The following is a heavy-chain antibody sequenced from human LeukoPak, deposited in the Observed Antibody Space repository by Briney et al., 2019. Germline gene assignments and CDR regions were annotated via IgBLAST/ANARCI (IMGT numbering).Heavy chain of an antibody. CDR2: IYDSGST. CDR3: ARPFQDYDKGTFFYFFDF. J-gene: IGHJ4*02. CDR1: GGSIRSSYYY. Sequence: SETLSLTCTVSGGSIRSSYYYWGWIRQAPGKGLEWIGSIYDSGSTYYNPSLKSRVTISVDTSKNQFSLKLNSVTAADTAVYYCARPFQDYDKGTFFYFFDFWGQGILVTVSS. V-gene: IGHV4-39*01. D-gene: IGHD3-22*01.